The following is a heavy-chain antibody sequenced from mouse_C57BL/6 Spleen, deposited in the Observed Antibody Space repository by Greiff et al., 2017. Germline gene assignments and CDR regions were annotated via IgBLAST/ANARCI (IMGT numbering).Heavy chain of an antibody. D-gene: IGHD1-1*01. CDR1: GFPFSDYG. CDR3: ATTVRYGSSHFDY. CDR2: ISSGSSTI. V-gene: IGHV5-17*01. Sequence: EVMLVESGGGLVKPGGSLKLSCAASGFPFSDYGMHWVRQAPEKGLEWVAYISSGSSTIYYADTVKGRFTISIDNAKNTLFLQMTSLRSEDTAMYYCATTVRYGSSHFDYWGQGTTLTVAS. J-gene: IGHJ2*01.